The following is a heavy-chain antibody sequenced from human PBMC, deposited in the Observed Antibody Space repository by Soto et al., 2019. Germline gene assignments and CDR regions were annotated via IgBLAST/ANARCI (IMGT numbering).Heavy chain of an antibody. J-gene: IGHJ4*02. CDR3: ARVGVGLAAPRVWPY. D-gene: IGHD6-13*01. Sequence: QAQLVQSGAEVKKSGASVRVSCKASGYTFTSYGITWVRQAPGQGLEWMAWINPYNGNTKYAEKFLGRVTVTTDTSTATAYMEVRSLTSDDTAVFYCARVGVGLAAPRVWPYWGQGTPVTVSS. CDR1: GYTFTSYG. V-gene: IGHV1-18*01. CDR2: INPYNGNT.